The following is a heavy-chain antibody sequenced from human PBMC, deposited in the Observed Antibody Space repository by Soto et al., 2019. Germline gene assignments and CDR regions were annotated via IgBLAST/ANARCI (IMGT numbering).Heavy chain of an antibody. D-gene: IGHD6-6*01. Sequence: EVQLLESVGGLVQPGGSLRLSCAASGFTFSSYAMSWVRQAPGTGLEWVSAISGSGGSTYYADSVKGRFTISRDNSKNTLYLQMNSLRAEDTAVYYCAKVEKEARKGIAALPFDYWGQGTLVTVSS. CDR2: ISGSGGST. CDR1: GFTFSSYA. CDR3: AKVEKEARKGIAALPFDY. V-gene: IGHV3-23*01. J-gene: IGHJ4*02.